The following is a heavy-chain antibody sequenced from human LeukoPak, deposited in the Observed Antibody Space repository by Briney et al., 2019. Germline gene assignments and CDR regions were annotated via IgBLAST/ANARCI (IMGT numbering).Heavy chain of an antibody. D-gene: IGHD3-10*01. CDR3: AKDSSRRYGSGSYYRL. Sequence: GRSLRLSCAASGFTFDDYAMHWVRQAPGKGLEWVSGISWNSDSIGYADSVKGRFTISRDNAKNSLYLQMNSLRAEDTALYYCAKDSSRRYGSGSYYRLWGQGTLVTVSS. V-gene: IGHV3-9*01. CDR1: GFTFDDYA. CDR2: ISWNSDSI. J-gene: IGHJ4*02.